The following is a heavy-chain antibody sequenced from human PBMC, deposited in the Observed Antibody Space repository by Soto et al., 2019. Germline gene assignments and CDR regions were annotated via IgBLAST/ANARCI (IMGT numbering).Heavy chain of an antibody. CDR2: INTGNGYT. Sequence: GASVKVSCKASGYTFTSSGIHWVRQAPGQRLEWMGWINTGNGYTKYSQKFQNRVTITRDTSASTAYMELSSLRSEDTSVYYCARAGGYSYGFPFDYWGQGTLVTVSS. V-gene: IGHV1-3*04. CDR1: GYTFTSSG. J-gene: IGHJ4*02. CDR3: ARAGGYSYGFPFDY. D-gene: IGHD5-18*01.